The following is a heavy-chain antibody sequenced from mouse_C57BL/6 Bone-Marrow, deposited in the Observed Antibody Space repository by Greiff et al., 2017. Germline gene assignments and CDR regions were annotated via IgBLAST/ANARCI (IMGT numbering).Heavy chain of an antibody. Sequence: QVQLQQPGAELVMPGASVKLSCKASGYTFTSYWMHWVKQRPGQGLEWIGNINPSNGGTNYNEKFKSKATLTVDKSSSTAYMQLSSLTSEDSAVYYCARGDYSRGYVDVWGTGTTVTVSS. J-gene: IGHJ1*03. CDR1: GYTFTSYW. V-gene: IGHV1-53*01. CDR3: ARGDYSRGYVDV. CDR2: INPSNGGT. D-gene: IGHD1-1*01.